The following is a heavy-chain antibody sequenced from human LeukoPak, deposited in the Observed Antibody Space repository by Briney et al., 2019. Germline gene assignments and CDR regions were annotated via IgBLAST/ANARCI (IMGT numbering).Heavy chain of an antibody. Sequence: PGGSLRLSCAASGYTFSTYWMHWVRQAPGKGLEWVSSISSSSSYIYYADSVKGRFTISRDNAKNSLYLQMNSLRAEDTAVYYCAREVSFGGDFDYWGQGTLVTVSS. V-gene: IGHV3-21*01. D-gene: IGHD3-10*01. CDR2: ISSSSSYI. J-gene: IGHJ4*02. CDR3: AREVSFGGDFDY. CDR1: GYTFSTYW.